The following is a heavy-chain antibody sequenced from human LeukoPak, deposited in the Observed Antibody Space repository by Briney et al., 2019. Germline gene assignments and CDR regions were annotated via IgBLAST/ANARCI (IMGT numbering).Heavy chain of an antibody. J-gene: IGHJ3*02. CDR2: IYTSGST. CDR1: GGSISSYY. Sequence: PSETLSLTCTVSGGSISSYYWSWIRQPAGKGLEWIGRIYTSGSTNYNPSLKSRVTMSVDTSKNQFSLKLSSVTAADTAVYYCASTMVRGVTDAFDIWGQGTMVTVSS. V-gene: IGHV4-4*07. D-gene: IGHD3-10*01. CDR3: ASTMVRGVTDAFDI.